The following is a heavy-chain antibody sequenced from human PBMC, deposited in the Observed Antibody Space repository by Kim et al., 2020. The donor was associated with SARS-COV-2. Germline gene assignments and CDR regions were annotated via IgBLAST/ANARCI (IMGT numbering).Heavy chain of an antibody. CDR3: ARDRGSPSSSRYFDL. D-gene: IGHD3-10*01. Sequence: QKFQGRVPITADESTSTAYMELSSLRSEDTAVYYCARDRGSPSSSRYFDLWGRGTLVTVSS. V-gene: IGHV1-69*01. J-gene: IGHJ2*01.